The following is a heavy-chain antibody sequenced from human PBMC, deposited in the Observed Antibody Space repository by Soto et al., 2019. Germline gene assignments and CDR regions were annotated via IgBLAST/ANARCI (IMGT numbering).Heavy chain of an antibody. CDR2: INAGNGNT. D-gene: IGHD5-18*01. CDR1: GFTFTSYA. Sequence: QVRLVQSGAEVKKPGASVKVSCKASGFTFTSYAMHWVRQAPGQRLEWMGWINAGNGNTKYSQKFQGRVSITRDTSATTAYMELASLRSEDTAVYYCARRPGYSYGDYWGQGTLVTVSS. J-gene: IGHJ4*02. V-gene: IGHV1-3*01. CDR3: ARRPGYSYGDY.